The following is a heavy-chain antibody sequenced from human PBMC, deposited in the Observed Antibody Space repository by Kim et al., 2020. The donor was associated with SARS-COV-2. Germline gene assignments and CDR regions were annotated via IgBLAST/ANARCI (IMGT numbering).Heavy chain of an antibody. Sequence: YYAASVKGRFIISRDNATNSLYLQMKSLRADDTAVYYCARDSSNWTDAFDIWGQGTMVTVSS. J-gene: IGHJ3*02. D-gene: IGHD6-13*01. CDR3: ARDSSNWTDAFDI. V-gene: IGHV3-21*06.